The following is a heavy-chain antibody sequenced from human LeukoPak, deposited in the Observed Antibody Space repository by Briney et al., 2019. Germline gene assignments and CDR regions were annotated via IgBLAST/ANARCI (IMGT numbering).Heavy chain of an antibody. CDR2: IYYSGST. CDR1: GGSISSYY. CDR3: ARAGYCSSTSCYTGDWFDP. V-gene: IGHV4-59*01. Sequence: PSETLSLTCTVSGGSISSYYWSWIRQPPGKGLEWIRYIYYSGSTNYNPSLKSRVTISVDTSKNQFSLKLSSVTAADAAVYYCARAGYCSSTSCYTGDWFDPWGQGTLVTVSS. D-gene: IGHD2-2*02. J-gene: IGHJ5*02.